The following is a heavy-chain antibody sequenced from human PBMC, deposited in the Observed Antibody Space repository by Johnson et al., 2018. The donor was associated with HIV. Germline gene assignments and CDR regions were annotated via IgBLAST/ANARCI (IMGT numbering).Heavy chain of an antibody. CDR3: ARDGESQQLPLGDALDV. V-gene: IGHV3-23*04. J-gene: IGHJ3*01. CDR2: ISGSGGSK. D-gene: IGHD6-13*01. CDR1: GFTFTYYA. Sequence: VQLVESGGGVVRPGGSLRLSCAASGFTFTYYAMSWVRQAPGKGLEWVSGISGSGGSKYYADSVKGRFTISRDNSKNILYLQMSSLRAEDTAMYYCARDGESQQLPLGDALDVWGQGTMVTVSS.